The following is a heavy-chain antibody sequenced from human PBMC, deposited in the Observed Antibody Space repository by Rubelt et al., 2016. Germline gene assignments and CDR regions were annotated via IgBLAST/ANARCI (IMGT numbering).Heavy chain of an antibody. CDR3: SGGFCGLGTSGRVYYGMDV. D-gene: IGHD2-2*01. CDR1: GGSFSGYY. Sequence: QVQLQQWGAGLLKPSETLSLTCAVYGGSFSGYYWSWIRQPPGQGLEWIGEINHSGSTNYNPSLMRWVPRSVDTSRNHLPLKLGSVAAADTAGYYSSGGFCGLGTSGRVYYGMDVWGQGTTVTVSS. V-gene: IGHV4-34*06. CDR2: INHSGST. J-gene: IGHJ6*02.